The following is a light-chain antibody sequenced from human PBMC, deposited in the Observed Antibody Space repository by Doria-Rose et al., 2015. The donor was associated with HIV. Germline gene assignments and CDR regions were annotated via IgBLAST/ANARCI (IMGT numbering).Light chain of an antibody. CDR3: HQYGTSWA. J-gene: IGKJ1*01. Sequence: TQSPGTLSLSPGERATLSCRASQSFSSTYLAWYQQKPGKAPGLLIYDGSTRATGIPDRFSASGSGTDFTLTINRLEPEDFALYYCHQYGTSWAFGQGTKVEI. CDR1: QSFSSTY. V-gene: IGKV3-20*01. CDR2: DGS.